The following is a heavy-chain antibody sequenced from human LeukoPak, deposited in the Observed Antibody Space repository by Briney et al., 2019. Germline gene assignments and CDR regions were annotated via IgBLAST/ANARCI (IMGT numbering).Heavy chain of an antibody. CDR3: ARARSSYGYGDAFDI. CDR2: ISYDGSSK. D-gene: IGHD5-18*01. V-gene: IGHV3-30*03. Sequence: GGSLRLSCAASGFSFTTYWMSWVRQAPGKGVEWVAVISYDGSSKYYADSVKGRFTISRDNSKNTLYLQMNSLRAEDTAVYYCARARSSYGYGDAFDIWGQGTMVTVSS. CDR1: GFSFTTYW. J-gene: IGHJ3*02.